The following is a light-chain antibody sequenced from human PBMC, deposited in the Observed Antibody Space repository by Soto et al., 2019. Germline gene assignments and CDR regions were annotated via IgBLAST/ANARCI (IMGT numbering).Light chain of an antibody. CDR1: SSDVGAFDY. Sequence: QSALTQPASVSGSPGQSITISCTGTSSDVGAFDYVSWYQQHPGKAPKLIIYDVSNRPSGVSNRFSGSKSGNTASLTITGLQAEDEADYYCSSYTTSSWVFGGGTKLTVL. V-gene: IGLV2-14*03. CDR2: DVS. CDR3: SSYTTSSWV. J-gene: IGLJ3*02.